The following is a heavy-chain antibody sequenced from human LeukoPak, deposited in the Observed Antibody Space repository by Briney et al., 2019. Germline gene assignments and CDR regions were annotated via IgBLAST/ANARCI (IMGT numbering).Heavy chain of an antibody. CDR2: IYYSGST. V-gene: IGHV4-59*12. J-gene: IGHJ4*02. D-gene: IGHD5-24*01. CDR3: ARGRSRWLQGSPYFDY. CDR1: GGSISNYY. Sequence: SETLSLTCTVSGGSISNYYWSRIRQPPGKGLEWIGYIYYSGSTNYNPSLKSRVTISVDTSKNQFSLKLSSVTAADTAVYYCARGRSRWLQGSPYFDYWGQGTLVTVSS.